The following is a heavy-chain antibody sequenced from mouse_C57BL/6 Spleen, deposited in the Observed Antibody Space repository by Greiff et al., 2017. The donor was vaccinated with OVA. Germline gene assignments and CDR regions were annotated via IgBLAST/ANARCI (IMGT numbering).Heavy chain of an antibody. Sequence: EVNVVESGEGLVKPGGSLKLSCAASGFTFSSYAMSWVRQTPEKRLEWVAYISSGGDYIYYADTVKGRFTISRDNARNTLYLQMSSLKSEDTAMYYCTRLYGSSFFDVWGTGTTVTVSS. D-gene: IGHD1-1*01. J-gene: IGHJ1*03. V-gene: IGHV5-9-1*02. CDR3: TRLYGSSFFDV. CDR1: GFTFSSYA. CDR2: ISSGGDYI.